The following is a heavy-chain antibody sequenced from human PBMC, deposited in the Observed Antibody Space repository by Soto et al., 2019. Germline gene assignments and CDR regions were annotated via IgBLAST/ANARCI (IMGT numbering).Heavy chain of an antibody. Sequence: SGPTLGNHTQTLTLTCTFSAFSLSTGGVGVGWIRQPPGKALEWLALIYWDDDKRYSPSLRSRLTITKDTSKNQVVLTMTNMDPVDTATYYCIQSRCGGDCLQSYASYYYYGMDVWGQGTTVTVSS. D-gene: IGHD2-21*02. V-gene: IGHV2-5*02. CDR1: AFSLSTGGVG. CDR3: IQSRCGGDCLQSYASYYYYGMDV. CDR2: IYWDDDK. J-gene: IGHJ6*02.